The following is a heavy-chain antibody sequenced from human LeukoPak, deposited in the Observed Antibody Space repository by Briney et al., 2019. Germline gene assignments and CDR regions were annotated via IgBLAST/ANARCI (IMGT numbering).Heavy chain of an antibody. Sequence: AGGSLRLSCAASGFTVSGNYMSWVRQAPGKGLEWVSVIYSGGSTYYADSVKGRFTISRDNSKNTLYLQMNSLRAEDTAVYYCARAYSYGNAYFDYWGQGTLVTVSS. D-gene: IGHD5-18*01. J-gene: IGHJ4*02. V-gene: IGHV3-53*01. CDR2: IYSGGST. CDR1: GFTVSGNY. CDR3: ARAYSYGNAYFDY.